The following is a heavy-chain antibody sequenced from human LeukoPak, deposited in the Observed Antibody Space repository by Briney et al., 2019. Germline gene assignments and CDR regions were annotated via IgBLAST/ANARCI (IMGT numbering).Heavy chain of an antibody. Sequence: ASVKVSCKVSGYTLTELSTHWVRQAPGKGLEWMGGFDPEDGETIYAQKFQGRVTMTEDTSTDTAYMELSSLRSEDTAVYYCAISSGYYHHFDYWGQGTLVTVSS. CDR1: GYTLTELS. D-gene: IGHD3-22*01. CDR2: FDPEDGET. V-gene: IGHV1-24*01. CDR3: AISSGYYHHFDY. J-gene: IGHJ4*02.